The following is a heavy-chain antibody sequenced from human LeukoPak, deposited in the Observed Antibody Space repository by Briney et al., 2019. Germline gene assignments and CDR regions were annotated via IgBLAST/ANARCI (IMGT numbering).Heavy chain of an antibody. V-gene: IGHV4-59*01. CDR3: ARVGSGWYDVTFDY. Sequence: SETLSLTCTVSGGSISSYYWSWIGQPPGKGLEWIGYIYYSGNTNYNPSLKSRVTISVDTSKNQFSLKLSSVTAADTAVYYCARVGSGWYDVTFDYWGQGTLVTVSS. CDR2: IYYSGNT. CDR1: GGSISSYY. D-gene: IGHD6-19*01. J-gene: IGHJ4*02.